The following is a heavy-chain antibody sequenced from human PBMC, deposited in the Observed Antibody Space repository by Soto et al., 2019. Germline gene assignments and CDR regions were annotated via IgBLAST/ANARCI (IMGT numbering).Heavy chain of an antibody. CDR3: ARKSSSSSWFDP. Sequence: ASVKVSCKASGYTLSNYGVSWVRQAPGQGLEWMGWISGYNGNTNYAQNFQGRVTMTADPSTRTAYMDLRSLRSDDTAVYFCARKSSSSSWFDPWGQGTLVTVSS. V-gene: IGHV1-18*01. CDR1: GYTLSNYG. J-gene: IGHJ5*02. D-gene: IGHD6-6*01. CDR2: ISGYNGNT.